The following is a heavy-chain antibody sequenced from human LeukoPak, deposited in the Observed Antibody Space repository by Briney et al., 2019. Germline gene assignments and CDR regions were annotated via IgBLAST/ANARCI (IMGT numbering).Heavy chain of an antibody. CDR1: GGSISTYY. CDR3: ASAGYSYGTGYYFDY. CDR2: IYYTGAT. J-gene: IGHJ4*02. D-gene: IGHD5-18*01. V-gene: IGHV4-59*01. Sequence: PSETLSLTCTVSGGSISTYYWSWIRLPPGKGLEWIGYIYYTGATYYNPSLKSRVTISLDTSQNQFSLKLSSVTAADAAVYYCASAGYSYGTGYYFDYWGQGALVTVSS.